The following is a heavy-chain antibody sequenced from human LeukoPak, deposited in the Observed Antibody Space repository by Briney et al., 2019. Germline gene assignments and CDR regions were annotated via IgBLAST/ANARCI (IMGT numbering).Heavy chain of an antibody. V-gene: IGHV3-11*01. CDR1: GFSFSDYY. D-gene: IGHD2-21*02. Sequence: GGSLRLSCAASGFSFSDYYMSWIRQAPGKGLEWVSHTYGGSTTTYYADSVKGRFTISRDNAKDSLFLEINSLRAEDTAVYYCARGDLHRYPDSWGQGTLVTVSA. J-gene: IGHJ4*02. CDR2: TYGGSTTT. CDR3: ARGDLHRYPDS.